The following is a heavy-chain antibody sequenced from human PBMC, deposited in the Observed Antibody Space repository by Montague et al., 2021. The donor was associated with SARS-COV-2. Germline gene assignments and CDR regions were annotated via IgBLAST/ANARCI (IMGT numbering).Heavy chain of an antibody. CDR1: GDSISYRSYY. V-gene: IGHV4-39*01. Sequence: SETLSLTCTVSGDSISYRSYYWGWIRQPPGKGLEWIGTVSYSGSTYYNASLKSRVTIYVGTSKNQFSLKLTSVTAADTAIYHCARQYGDYSDNAFTIWGQGTMVIVSS. CDR2: VSYSGST. D-gene: IGHD4-17*01. J-gene: IGHJ3*02. CDR3: ARQYGDYSDNAFTI.